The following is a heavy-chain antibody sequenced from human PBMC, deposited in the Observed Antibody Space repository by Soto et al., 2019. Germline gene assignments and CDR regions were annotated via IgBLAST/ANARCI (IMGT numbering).Heavy chain of an antibody. Sequence: QVQLVESGGGVVQPGRSLRLSCAASGFTFSSYAMHWVRQAPGKGLEWVAVISYDGSNKYYADSVKGRFTISRDNSKNTLYLQMNSLRAEDTAVYYCARDGRRWFGELYPLGYYFDYWGQGTLVTVSS. D-gene: IGHD3-10*01. CDR1: GFTFSSYA. CDR3: ARDGRRWFGELYPLGYYFDY. V-gene: IGHV3-30-3*01. CDR2: ISYDGSNK. J-gene: IGHJ4*02.